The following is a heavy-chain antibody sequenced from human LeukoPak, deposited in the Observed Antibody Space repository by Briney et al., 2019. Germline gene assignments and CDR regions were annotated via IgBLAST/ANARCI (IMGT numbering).Heavy chain of an antibody. Sequence: GGSLRLSCAASGLTFSSYSMNWVRQAPGKGLEWVSSISSSSSYIYYADSVKGRFTISRDNAKNSLYLQMNSLRAGDTAVYYCARVPMGTYGMDVWGQGTTVTVSS. CDR1: GLTFSSYS. CDR3: ARVPMGTYGMDV. D-gene: IGHD7-27*01. CDR2: ISSSSSYI. J-gene: IGHJ6*02. V-gene: IGHV3-21*01.